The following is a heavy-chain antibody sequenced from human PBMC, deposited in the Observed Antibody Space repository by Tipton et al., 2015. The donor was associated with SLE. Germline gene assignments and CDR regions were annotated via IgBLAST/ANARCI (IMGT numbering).Heavy chain of an antibody. J-gene: IGHJ5*02. V-gene: IGHV4-4*02. Sequence: TLSLTCAVSGGSVSSSNWWSWVRQPPGKGLEWIGEIYHSGSANYNPSLKSRVTISVDTSKNQFSLKLSSVTAADTAVYYCARNPTSYCSGGSCYSPWFDPWGQGTLVTVSS. CDR3: ARNPTSYCSGGSCYSPWFDP. CDR2: IYHSGSA. CDR1: GGSVSSSNW. D-gene: IGHD2-15*01.